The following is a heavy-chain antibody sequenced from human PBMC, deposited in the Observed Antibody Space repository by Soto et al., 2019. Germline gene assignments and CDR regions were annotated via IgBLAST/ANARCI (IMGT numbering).Heavy chain of an antibody. Sequence: EVQLVESGGGLVKPGGSLRLSCAASGFTFSSYSMNWVRQAPGKGLEWVSSISSSSSYIYYADSVKGRFTISRDNAKNSLYLEMNSLKGEDTAVYYRARGVSGSYYNVRFDPWGQGTLVTVSS. CDR1: GFTFSSYS. D-gene: IGHD3-10*01. CDR3: ARGVSGSYYNVRFDP. V-gene: IGHV3-21*01. CDR2: ISSSSSYI. J-gene: IGHJ5*02.